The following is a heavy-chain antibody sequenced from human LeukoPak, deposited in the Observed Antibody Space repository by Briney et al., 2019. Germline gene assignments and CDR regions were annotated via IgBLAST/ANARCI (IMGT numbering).Heavy chain of an antibody. CDR3: ASSFSRTYYYDSSGYHTLGY. D-gene: IGHD3-22*01. Sequence: ASVKVSCKASGYTFTGYYMHWVRRAPGQGLEWMGWINPNSGGTNYAQKCQGRVTMTRDTSISTAYMELSRLRSDDTAVYYCASSFSRTYYYDSSGYHTLGYWGQGTLVTVSS. J-gene: IGHJ4*02. V-gene: IGHV1-2*02. CDR1: GYTFTGYY. CDR2: INPNSGGT.